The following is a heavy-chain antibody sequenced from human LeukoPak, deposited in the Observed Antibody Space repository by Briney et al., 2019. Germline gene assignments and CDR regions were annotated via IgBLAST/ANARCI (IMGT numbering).Heavy chain of an antibody. J-gene: IGHJ6*03. CDR3: AIGGITGTKFLDYYYYMDV. V-gene: IGHV1-2*02. CDR1: GYTFTGYY. D-gene: IGHD1/OR15-1a*01. Sequence: ASVKVSCKASGYTFTGYYMHWVRQAPGQGLEWMGWINPNSGGTNYAQKFQGGVTMTRDTSISTAYMELSRLRSDDTAVYYCAIGGITGTKFLDYYYYMDVWGKGTTVTVSS. CDR2: INPNSGGT.